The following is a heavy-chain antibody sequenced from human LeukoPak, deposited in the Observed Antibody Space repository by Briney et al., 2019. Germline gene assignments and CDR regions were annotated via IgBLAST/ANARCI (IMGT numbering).Heavy chain of an antibody. Sequence: SETLSLTCAVSGGSISSGGYSWSWIRQPPGKGLEWIGYIYHSGSTYYNPSLKSRVTISVDRSKNQFSLKLSSVTTADTAVYYCARRLYDFWSGYYGHWGQGTLVTVSS. J-gene: IGHJ4*02. CDR3: ARRLYDFWSGYYGH. D-gene: IGHD3-3*01. CDR1: GGSISSGGYS. V-gene: IGHV4-30-2*01. CDR2: IYHSGST.